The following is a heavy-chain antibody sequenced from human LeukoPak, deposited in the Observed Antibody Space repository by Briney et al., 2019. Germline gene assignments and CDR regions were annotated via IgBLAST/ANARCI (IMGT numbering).Heavy chain of an antibody. V-gene: IGHV4-34*01. J-gene: IGHJ5*02. CDR1: GGSFSGYY. D-gene: IGHD3-10*01. CDR3: ARASTYYYGSGSYSNWFDP. CDR2: INHSGST. Sequence: SETLSLTCAVYGGSFSGYYWGWIRQPPGKGLEWIGEINHSGSTNYNPSLKSRVTISVDTSKNQFSLKLSSVTAADTAVYYCARASTYYYGSGSYSNWFDPWGQGTLVTVSS.